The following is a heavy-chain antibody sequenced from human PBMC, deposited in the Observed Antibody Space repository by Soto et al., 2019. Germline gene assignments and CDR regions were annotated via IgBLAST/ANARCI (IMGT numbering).Heavy chain of an antibody. CDR3: ARDGSDCTNGVCYGYYYYGMDV. Sequence: GASVKVSCKASGYTFTSYAMHWVRQAPGQRLEWMGWINAGNGNTKYSQKFQGRVTITRDTSASTAYMELSSLRSEDTAVYYCARDGSDCTNGVCYGYYYYGMDVWSQGTTVTVSS. CDR2: INAGNGNT. J-gene: IGHJ6*02. CDR1: GYTFTSYA. D-gene: IGHD2-8*01. V-gene: IGHV1-3*01.